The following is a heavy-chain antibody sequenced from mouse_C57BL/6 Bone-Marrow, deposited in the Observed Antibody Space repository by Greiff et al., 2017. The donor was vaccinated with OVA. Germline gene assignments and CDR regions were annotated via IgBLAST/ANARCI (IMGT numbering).Heavy chain of an antibody. J-gene: IGHJ1*03. CDR2: INPNNGGT. CDR1: GYTFTDYH. Sequence: EVQLQQSGPELVKPGASVKISCKASGYTFTDYHMNWVKQSHGKSLEWIGDINPNNGGTSYNQKFKGKATLTVDKSSSTAYMELRSLTSEDSAVYYCARHYWRYFDVWGTGTTVTVSS. V-gene: IGHV1-26*01. D-gene: IGHD1-2*01. CDR3: ARHYWRYFDV.